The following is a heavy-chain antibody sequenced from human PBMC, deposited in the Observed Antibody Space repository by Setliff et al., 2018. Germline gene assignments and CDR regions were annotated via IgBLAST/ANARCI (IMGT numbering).Heavy chain of an antibody. CDR2: ISAYNGDT. CDR1: GFTFRNYA. J-gene: IGHJ4*02. CDR3: SRLVRYCTTTTCQTLSGGEH. D-gene: IGHD2-8*01. V-gene: IGHV1-18*01. Sequence: ASVKVSCKASGFTFRNYAISWVRQAPGQGLEWMGWISAYNGDTTYTQNLQGRVTMTTDTSTATAYLELRSLRSDDTALYFCSRLVRYCTTTTCQTLSGGEHWGQGTLVTVSS.